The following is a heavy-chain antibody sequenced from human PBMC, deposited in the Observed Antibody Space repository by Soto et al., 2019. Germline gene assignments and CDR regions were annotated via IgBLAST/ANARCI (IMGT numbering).Heavy chain of an antibody. CDR2: IIAIFGTT. D-gene: IGHD3-22*01. J-gene: IGHJ5*02. CDR3: ARVVVPHYYDSSGYLNWFDP. Sequence: SVKVSCKASGYTFTSYGISWVRQAPGQGLEWMGWIIAIFGTTNYAQKFQGRVTITADESTSTAYMELSSLRSEDTAVYYCARVVVPHYYDSSGYLNWFDPWGQGTLVTVSS. V-gene: IGHV1-69*13. CDR1: GYTFTSYG.